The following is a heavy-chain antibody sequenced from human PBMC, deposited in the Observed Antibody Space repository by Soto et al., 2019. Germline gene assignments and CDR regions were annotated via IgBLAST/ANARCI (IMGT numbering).Heavy chain of an antibody. Sequence: GGSLRLSCAASGFTFTDYAMHWVRQAPGKGLEWVAFISYDGSNKYFADSVKGRFTISRDNSKNTLYLHMNSLRAEDTAVYCCARGEERVAMPSGYWGQGTLVTVSS. CDR3: ARGEERVAMPSGY. D-gene: IGHD2-2*01. CDR1: GFTFTDYA. CDR2: ISYDGSNK. V-gene: IGHV3-30-3*01. J-gene: IGHJ4*02.